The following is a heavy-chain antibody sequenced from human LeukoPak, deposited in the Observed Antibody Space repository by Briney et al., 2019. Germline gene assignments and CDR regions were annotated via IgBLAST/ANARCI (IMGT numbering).Heavy chain of an antibody. CDR1: GDSISGGSYY. CDR3: ARGVPTSGWFVYNWFDP. Sequence: PSETLSLTCTVSGDSISGGSYYWSWIRQPAGKGLEWIGRIYTSGSTSYNPSLKSRVTTSVDTSKNQFSLKLTSVTAADTAVYYCARGVPTSGWFVYNWFDPWGQGTLVTVSS. J-gene: IGHJ5*02. CDR2: IYTSGST. D-gene: IGHD6-19*01. V-gene: IGHV4-61*02.